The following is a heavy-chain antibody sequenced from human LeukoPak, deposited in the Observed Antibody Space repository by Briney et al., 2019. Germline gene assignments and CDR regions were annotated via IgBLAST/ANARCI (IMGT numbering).Heavy chain of an antibody. J-gene: IGHJ5*02. CDR3: ARDRTSSSRLDWFDP. CDR1: GYTFTSYD. CDR2: MNPNSGNT. D-gene: IGHD6-13*01. Sequence: ASVKVSCKASGYTFTSYDINWVRQATGQGLEWMGWMNPNSGNTGYAQKFQGRVTMTRNTSISTAYMELSSLRSEDTAVYYCARDRTSSSRLDWFDPWGQGTPVTVPS. V-gene: IGHV1-8*01.